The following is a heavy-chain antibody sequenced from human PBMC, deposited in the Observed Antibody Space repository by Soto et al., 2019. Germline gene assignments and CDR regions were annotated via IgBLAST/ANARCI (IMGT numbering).Heavy chain of an antibody. CDR3: AGARTPHGRYCSSTSCYYGMDV. Sequence: ASVKVSCKASGGTFSSYAISWAQQAPGQGLEWMGGIIPIFGTANYAQKFQGRVTITADESTSTAYMELSSLRSEDTAVYYCAGARTPHGRYCSSTSCYYGMDVWGQGTTVTVSS. D-gene: IGHD2-2*01. J-gene: IGHJ6*02. V-gene: IGHV1-69*13. CDR1: GGTFSSYA. CDR2: IIPIFGTA.